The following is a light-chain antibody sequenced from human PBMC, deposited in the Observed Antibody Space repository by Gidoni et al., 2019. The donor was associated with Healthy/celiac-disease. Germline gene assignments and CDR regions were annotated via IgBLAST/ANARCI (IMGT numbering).Light chain of an antibody. J-gene: IGKJ2*01. CDR3: QQRSNWPPT. CDR2: DAS. CDR1: QSVSSY. V-gene: IGKV3-11*01. Sequence: IVLHQSSVTLSLSPGERATLSCRASQSVSSYLAWYQQKPGQAPRLLNYDASNRATGIPARFSGSGSGTDFTRTISSLEPEDFAVYYCQQRSNWPPTCGQGTKLEIK.